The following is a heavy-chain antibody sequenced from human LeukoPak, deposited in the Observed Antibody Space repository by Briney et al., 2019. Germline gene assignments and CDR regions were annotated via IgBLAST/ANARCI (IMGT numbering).Heavy chain of an antibody. Sequence: TGGSLRLSCAASGFTFSSYGMHWVRQAPGKGLEWVAFIRYDGSNKYYADSVKGRFTISRDNSKNTLYLQMNSLRAEDTAVYYCAKEVSIISRGLDYWGQGILVTVSS. CDR2: IRYDGSNK. V-gene: IGHV3-30*02. J-gene: IGHJ4*02. D-gene: IGHD2-21*01. CDR1: GFTFSSYG. CDR3: AKEVSIISRGLDY.